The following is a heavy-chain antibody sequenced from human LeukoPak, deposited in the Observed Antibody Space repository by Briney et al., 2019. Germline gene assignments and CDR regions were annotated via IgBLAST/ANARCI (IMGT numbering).Heavy chain of an antibody. Sequence: PGRSLRLSCAASGFTFSSYAMTWVRQAPGKGLEWVSSISVNGGTTYYADSVKGRFTISRDSSKNTLYLQMNSLRAEDTAVYYCVKGGGNVRRYFEYWGQGTLVTVSS. CDR2: ISVNGGTT. CDR1: GFTFSSYA. CDR3: VKGGGNVRRYFEY. D-gene: IGHD4-23*01. V-gene: IGHV3-23*01. J-gene: IGHJ4*02.